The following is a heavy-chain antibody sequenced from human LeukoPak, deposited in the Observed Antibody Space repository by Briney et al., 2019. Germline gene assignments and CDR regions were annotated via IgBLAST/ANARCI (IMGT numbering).Heavy chain of an antibody. CDR1: GFTFSSYE. J-gene: IGHJ4*02. CDR2: ISSSGSTI. CDR3: ARRLSGDSYGLPGY. Sequence: TGGSLRLSCAASGFTFSSYEMNWVRQAPGKGLEWVSYISSSGSTIYTADSVKGRFTISRDNAKNSLYLQMSSLRAEDTAVYYCARRLSGDSYGLPGYWGQRTLVTVSS. V-gene: IGHV3-48*03. D-gene: IGHD5-18*01.